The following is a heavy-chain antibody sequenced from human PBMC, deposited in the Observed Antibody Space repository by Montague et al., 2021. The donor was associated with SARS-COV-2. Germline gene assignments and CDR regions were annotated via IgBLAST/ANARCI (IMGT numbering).Heavy chain of an antibody. CDR3: ARDPGETMGYYYGMDV. CDR2: ISYDGSNK. D-gene: IGHD1-1*01. J-gene: IGHJ6*02. CDR1: GFTFSSYG. V-gene: IGHV3-33*05. Sequence: SLRLSCAASGFTFSSYGIHWVRQAPGKGLEWVAVISYDGSNKYYADSVKGRFTISRDNSKNTLYLQMNSLRAEDTAVYYCARDPGETMGYYYGMDVWGQGTTVTVSS.